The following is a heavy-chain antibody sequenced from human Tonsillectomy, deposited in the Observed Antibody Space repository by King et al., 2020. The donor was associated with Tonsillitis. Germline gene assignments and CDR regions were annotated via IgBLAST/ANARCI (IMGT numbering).Heavy chain of an antibody. CDR3: AADHVYSSSWYGGDYYYYGMDV. D-gene: IGHD6-13*01. CDR2: ISSSSSYI. Sequence: VQLVESGGGLVKPGGSLRLSCAASGFTFSSYSMNWVRQAPGKGLEWVSSISSSSSYIYYADSVKGRFTISRDNAKNSLYLQMNSLRAEDTAVYYCAADHVYSSSWYGGDYYYYGMDVWGQGTTVTVSS. V-gene: IGHV3-21*01. J-gene: IGHJ6*02. CDR1: GFTFSSYS.